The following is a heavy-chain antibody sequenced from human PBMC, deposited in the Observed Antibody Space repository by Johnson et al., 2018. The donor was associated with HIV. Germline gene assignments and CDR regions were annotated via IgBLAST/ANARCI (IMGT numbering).Heavy chain of an antibody. CDR2: IGRSGSAI. CDR1: GFTFSSYA. J-gene: IGHJ3*02. D-gene: IGHD5-18*01. CDR3: ARAYSYGAFDI. V-gene: IGHV3-48*04. Sequence: VQLVESGGGLVQPGGSLRLSCAASGFTFSSYAMSWVRQAPGKGLEWVSYIGRSGSAIYYADSVKGRFTMSRDNAKNSMFLQMNSLRADDTAVYYCARAYSYGAFDIWGQGTMVTVSS.